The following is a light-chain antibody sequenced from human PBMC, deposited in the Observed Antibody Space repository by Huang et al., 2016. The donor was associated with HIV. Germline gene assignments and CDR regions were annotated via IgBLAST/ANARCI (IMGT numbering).Light chain of an antibody. Sequence: EIVMTQSPATLSVSPGERATLSCRAGQSVDSNLAWYQLKPDEAPRLVIYAASTRATGIPPRFSGSGYGTEFTHTITSLQSEDFAVYCCQQYYNWPPRYTFGQGTKLEIK. CDR1: QSVDSN. CDR2: AAS. V-gene: IGKV3-15*01. CDR3: QQYYNWPPRYT. J-gene: IGKJ2*01.